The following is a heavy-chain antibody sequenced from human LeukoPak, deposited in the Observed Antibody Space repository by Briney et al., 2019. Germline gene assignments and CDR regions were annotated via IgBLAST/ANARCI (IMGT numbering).Heavy chain of an antibody. V-gene: IGHV3-21*01. D-gene: IGHD2-8*01. CDR2: ISSSSNYI. CDR1: GFTFSSYT. CDR3: ARVHCTNGVCYTGAELVDY. J-gene: IGHJ4*02. Sequence: GGSLRLSCAASGFTFSSYTMNWVRQAPGKGLEWVSSISSSSNYISYADSVKGRFTISRDNAKNSLYLQMNSLRAEDTAVYYCARVHCTNGVCYTGAELVDYWGQGTLVTVSS.